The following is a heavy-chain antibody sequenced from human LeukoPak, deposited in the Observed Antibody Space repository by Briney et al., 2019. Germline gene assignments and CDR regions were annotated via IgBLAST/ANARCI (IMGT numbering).Heavy chain of an antibody. D-gene: IGHD6-13*01. V-gene: IGHV3-30*18. CDR2: ISYDGSNK. Sequence: PGGSLRLSCAASGFTFSSYGMHWVRQAPGKGLEWVAVISYDGSNKYYADSVKGRFTISRDNSKNTLYLQMNSLGAEDTAVYYCAKDSSSYGMDVWGQGTTVTVSS. CDR1: GFTFSSYG. J-gene: IGHJ6*02. CDR3: AKDSSSYGMDV.